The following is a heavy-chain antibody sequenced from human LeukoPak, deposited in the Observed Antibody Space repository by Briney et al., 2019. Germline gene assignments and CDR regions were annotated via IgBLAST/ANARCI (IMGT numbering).Heavy chain of an antibody. CDR3: ARSPGCCSGGSCLAY. J-gene: IGHJ4*02. CDR1: GDPFTSYG. V-gene: IGHV1-18*01. Sequence: GASVKVSCKSSGDPFTSYGITWVRQAPGQGLEWMGWVSAYNDNPNYAQKFQGRVTMTTDTSTGTPFMELRSLRSDDTAVYYCARSPGCCSGGSCLAYWGQGTLVTVSS. CDR2: VSAYNDNP. D-gene: IGHD2-15*01.